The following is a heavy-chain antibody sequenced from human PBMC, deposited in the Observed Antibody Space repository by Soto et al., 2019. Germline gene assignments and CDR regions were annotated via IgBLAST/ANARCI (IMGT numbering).Heavy chain of an antibody. CDR1: GCSISSSNW. CDR3: ARSGLLGLRFFPGPMDV. CDR2: IYHSGST. Sequence: PSETLSLTCAVSGCSISSSNWWSWVRQPPGKGLEWIGEIYHSGSTNYNPSLKSRVTISVDKSKNQFSLKLSSVTAADTAVYYCARSGLLGLRFFPGPMDVWGQGTTVTVSS. J-gene: IGHJ6*02. V-gene: IGHV4-4*02. D-gene: IGHD3-3*01.